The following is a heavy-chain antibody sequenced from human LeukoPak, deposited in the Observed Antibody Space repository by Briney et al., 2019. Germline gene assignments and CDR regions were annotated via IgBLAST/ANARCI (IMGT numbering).Heavy chain of an antibody. J-gene: IGHJ4*02. CDR2: IRYDGSNK. D-gene: IGHD2-15*01. CDR3: AKDTYQRLPFDY. CDR1: GFTFSSYG. Sequence: GGSLRLSCAASGFTFSSYGMHWVRQAPGKGLEWVAFIRYDGSNKYYADSVKGRFTISRDNSKNTLYLQMNSLRAEDTAVYYCAKDTYQRLPFDYWGQGTLVTVSS. V-gene: IGHV3-30*02.